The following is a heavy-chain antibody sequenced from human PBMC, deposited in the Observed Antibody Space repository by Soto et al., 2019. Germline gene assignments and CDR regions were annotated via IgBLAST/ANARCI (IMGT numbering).Heavy chain of an antibody. Sequence: GESLKISCKGSGYSFTSYWIGWVRQMPGKGLEWMGIIYPGDSDTRYSPSFQGQVTISADKSISTAYLQWSSLKASDTAMYYCARTPDIVVVTATPAGEFDYWGQGTLVTAPQ. CDR2: IYPGDSDT. D-gene: IGHD2-21*02. CDR3: ARTPDIVVVTATPAGEFDY. CDR1: GYSFTSYW. V-gene: IGHV5-51*01. J-gene: IGHJ4*02.